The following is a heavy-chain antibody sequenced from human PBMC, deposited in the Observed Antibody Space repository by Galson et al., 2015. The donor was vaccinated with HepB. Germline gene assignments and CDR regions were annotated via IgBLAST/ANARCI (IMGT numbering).Heavy chain of an antibody. D-gene: IGHD2-2*01. CDR2: IIPIFGTA. CDR3: ARAVFDSRGGYCSSTSCYPPYYYYMDV. V-gene: IGHV1-69*13. J-gene: IGHJ6*03. Sequence: SVKVSCKASGGTFSSYAISWVRQAPGQGLEWMGGIIPIFGTANYAQKFQGRVTITADESTSTAYMELSSLRSEDTAVYYCARAVFDSRGGYCSSTSCYPPYYYYMDVWGKGTTVTVSS. CDR1: GGTFSSYA.